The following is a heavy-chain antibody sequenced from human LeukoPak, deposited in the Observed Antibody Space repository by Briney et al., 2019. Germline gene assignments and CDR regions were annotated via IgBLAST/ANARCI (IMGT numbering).Heavy chain of an antibody. J-gene: IGHJ4*02. CDR2: ISSSGSTI. CDR3: ARGVKYQLLWYYFDY. V-gene: IGHV3-48*03. CDR1: GFTFSSYE. D-gene: IGHD2-2*01. Sequence: PGGSLRLSCEASGFTFSSYEMNWVRQAPGKGQEWVSYISSSGSTIYYADSVKGRFTISRDNAKNSLYLQMNSLRAEDTAVYYCARGVKYQLLWYYFDYWGQGTLVTFSS.